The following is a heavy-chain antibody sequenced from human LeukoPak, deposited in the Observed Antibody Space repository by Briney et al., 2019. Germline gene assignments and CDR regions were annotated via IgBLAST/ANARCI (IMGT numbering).Heavy chain of an antibody. CDR3: ARVSGRLERQSDLDY. CDR2: ISGDSTYI. CDR1: GFTFASYS. V-gene: IGHV3-21*01. D-gene: IGHD1-1*01. Sequence: GGSLRLSCAASGFTFASYSMNWSRQAPGKGLEWVSSISGDSTYIYNAVSVKGRFTISRDNAQASLYLEMISLRADDTAVYYCARVSGRLERQSDLDYWGQGTLVIVSS. J-gene: IGHJ4*02.